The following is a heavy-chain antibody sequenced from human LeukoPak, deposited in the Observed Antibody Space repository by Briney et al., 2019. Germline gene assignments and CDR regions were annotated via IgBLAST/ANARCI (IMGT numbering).Heavy chain of an antibody. CDR3: AKDRTSSGWYQDWFDP. Sequence: GGSLRLSCSASGFIFSTYAMHWVRQAPGKGLEYVSAISNNGYITYYADSVKGRFTISRDNSKKTLFLQMNSLRAEDTAVYYCAKDRTSSGWYQDWFDPWGQGTLVTVSS. CDR2: ISNNGYIT. CDR1: GFIFSTYA. V-gene: IGHV3-64*04. J-gene: IGHJ5*02. D-gene: IGHD6-19*01.